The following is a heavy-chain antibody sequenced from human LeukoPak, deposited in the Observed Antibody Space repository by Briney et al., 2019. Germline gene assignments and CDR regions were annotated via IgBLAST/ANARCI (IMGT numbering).Heavy chain of an antibody. Sequence: GASVKVSCKASGYTFTGYYMHRVRQAPGQGLEWMGWINPNSGGTNYAQKFQGRVTMTRDTSISTAYMELNRLTSDDTAVYFCARNLGGGWVFDYLGQGTLVTVSS. CDR3: ARNLGGGWVFDY. CDR2: INPNSGGT. D-gene: IGHD6-19*01. CDR1: GYTFTGYY. V-gene: IGHV1-2*02. J-gene: IGHJ4*02.